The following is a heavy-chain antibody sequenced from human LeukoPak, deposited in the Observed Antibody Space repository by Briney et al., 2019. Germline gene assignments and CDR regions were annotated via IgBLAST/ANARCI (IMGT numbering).Heavy chain of an antibody. J-gene: IGHJ6*03. CDR1: GFTFSSYA. V-gene: IGHV3-30*04. Sequence: GGSLGLSCAASGFTFSSYAMHWVRQAPGKGLEWVAVISYDGSNKYYADSVKGRFTISRDNSKNTLFLQMNSLRAEDTAVYYCAKDLSKQHLVGRGGGGYYYYMDVWGKGTTVTISS. CDR2: ISYDGSNK. CDR3: AKDLSKQHLVGRGGGGYYYYMDV. D-gene: IGHD6-13*01.